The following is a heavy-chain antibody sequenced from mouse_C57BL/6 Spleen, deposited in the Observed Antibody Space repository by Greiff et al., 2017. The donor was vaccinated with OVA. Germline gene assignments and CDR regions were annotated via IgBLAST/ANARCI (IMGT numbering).Heavy chain of an antibody. CDR2: IYPGSGNT. V-gene: IGHV1-76*01. Sequence: QVQLKESGAELVKPGASVKLSCKASGYTFTDYYINWVKQRPGQGLEWIARIYPGSGNTYYNEKFKGKATLTAEKSSSTAYMQLSSLTSEDSAVYFCARELPDAMDYWGQGTSVTVSS. CDR1: GYTFTDYY. D-gene: IGHD1-3*01. CDR3: ARELPDAMDY. J-gene: IGHJ4*01.